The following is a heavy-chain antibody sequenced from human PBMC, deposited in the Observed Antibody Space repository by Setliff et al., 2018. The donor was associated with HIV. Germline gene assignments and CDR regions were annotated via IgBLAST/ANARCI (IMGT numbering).Heavy chain of an antibody. Sequence: ASVKVSCKASGYTFTSYAMHWVRQAPGQRLEWVGWINAGNGNTKYSQKFQGRVTITRDTSASTAYLELSSLRSEDTAVYYCARGSSGFRSGSYYNTFIDYWGQGTLVTVS. CDR1: GYTFTSYA. V-gene: IGHV1-3*01. CDR3: ARGSSGFRSGSYYNTFIDY. CDR2: INAGNGNT. D-gene: IGHD3-10*01. J-gene: IGHJ4*02.